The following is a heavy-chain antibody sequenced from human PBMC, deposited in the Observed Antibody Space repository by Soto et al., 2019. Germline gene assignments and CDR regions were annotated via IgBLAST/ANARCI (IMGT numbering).Heavy chain of an antibody. CDR2: ISWNSGDI. Sequence: EVQLVESGGGLVQPGRSLRLSCAASGFTFDDYAMHWVRQVPGKGLEWVSGISWNSGDIRYADSVKGRFTISRDNDKTSLSVQMNRLSAEDTAFYSCAKGYNLVGVTTDYSAAFDIWGQGTMVTVSS. J-gene: IGHJ3*02. D-gene: IGHD5-12*01. V-gene: IGHV3-9*01. CDR3: AKGYNLVGVTTDYSAAFDI. CDR1: GFTFDDYA.